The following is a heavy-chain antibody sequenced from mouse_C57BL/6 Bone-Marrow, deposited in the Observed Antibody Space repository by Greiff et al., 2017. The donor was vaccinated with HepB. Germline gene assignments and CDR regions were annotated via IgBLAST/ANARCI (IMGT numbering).Heavy chain of an antibody. D-gene: IGHD2-5*01. CDR1: GYSITSGYY. Sequence: DVKLQESGPGLVKPSQSLSLTCSVTGYSITSGYYWYWIRQFPGNNLEWMGYISYDGSNKYNPSLKNRITITLDTSKNQFFLKLKSVTTEDPATYYCARGYYSNGWFAYWDRGTLVTVSA. J-gene: IGHJ3*01. V-gene: IGHV3-6*01. CDR2: ISYDGSN. CDR3: ARGYYSNGWFAY.